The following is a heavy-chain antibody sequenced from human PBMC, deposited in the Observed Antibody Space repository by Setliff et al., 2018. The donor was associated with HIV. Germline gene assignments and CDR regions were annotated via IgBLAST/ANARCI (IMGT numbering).Heavy chain of an antibody. CDR2: IYSSGST. D-gene: IGHD2-21*02. V-gene: IGHV4-4*07. Sequence: PSETLSLTCLVSGGSISSYYWRWIRQSAGKGLEWIGRIYSSGSTIYNPSLKSRITISLDTSKEQFSLELSSATAADTAVYYCATLDHSGGNFLAYRGQGSLVTVSS. CDR1: GGSISSYY. J-gene: IGHJ4*02. CDR3: ATLDHSGGNFLAY.